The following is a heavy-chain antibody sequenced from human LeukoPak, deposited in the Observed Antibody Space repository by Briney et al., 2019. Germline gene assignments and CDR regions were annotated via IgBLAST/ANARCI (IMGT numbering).Heavy chain of an antibody. CDR3: ARGWNIVVVPAGAYESYFDY. V-gene: IGHV1-69*13. CDR2: IIPIFGTA. J-gene: IGHJ4*02. Sequence: SVKVSCKASGGTFSSYAISWVRQAPGHGLEWMGGIIPIFGTANYAQKFQGTVTITADESTSTAYMELSSLRSEDTAVYYCARGWNIVVVPAGAYESYFDYWGQGTLVTVSS. D-gene: IGHD2-2*01. CDR1: GGTFSSYA.